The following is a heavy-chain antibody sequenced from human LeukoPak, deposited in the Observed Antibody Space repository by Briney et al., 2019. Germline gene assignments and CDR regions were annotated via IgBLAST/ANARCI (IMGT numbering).Heavy chain of an antibody. CDR2: ISSTSKDK. Sequence: GGSLRLSCAASGFTFSNYAMNWVRQAPGKGLEWVSSISSTSKDKYYADSVKGRFTISRDNAKKSLYLQMNSLRDEDTAVYYCASQAGHCRGGSCSGYWGQGTLVTVSS. V-gene: IGHV3-21*01. CDR3: ASQAGHCRGGSCSGY. D-gene: IGHD2-15*01. J-gene: IGHJ4*02. CDR1: GFTFSNYA.